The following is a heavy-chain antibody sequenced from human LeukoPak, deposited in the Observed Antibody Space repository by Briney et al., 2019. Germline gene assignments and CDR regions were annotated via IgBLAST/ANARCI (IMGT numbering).Heavy chain of an antibody. D-gene: IGHD3/OR15-3a*01. CDR1: GFSFNSHS. CDR2: ISSGSSTI. V-gene: IGHV3-48*02. J-gene: IGHJ4*02. Sequence: GGSLRLPCAAPGFSFNSHSMNWVRQAPGQGLEWVSYISSGSSTIYYADSVKGRFTISRDNAKNPLYLQMSSLRDEDTAVYYCAREQVPLGTGIDYWGQGTLVTVSS. CDR3: AREQVPLGTGIDY.